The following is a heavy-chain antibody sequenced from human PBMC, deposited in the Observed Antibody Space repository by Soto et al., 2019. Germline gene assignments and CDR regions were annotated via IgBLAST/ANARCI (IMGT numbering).Heavy chain of an antibody. J-gene: IGHJ4*02. V-gene: IGHV4-31*03. CDR1: GGSISSGGSY. Sequence: SETLSLTCTVSGGSISSGGSYWSWIRQHPGKGLEWIGYIYYSGSTYYDSSLKSRVTISVDTSKNQFSLKLSSVTAADTAVYYCASQHYYDSSGYYVVYWGQGTLVTVSS. CDR2: IYYSGST. CDR3: ASQHYYDSSGYYVVY. D-gene: IGHD3-22*01.